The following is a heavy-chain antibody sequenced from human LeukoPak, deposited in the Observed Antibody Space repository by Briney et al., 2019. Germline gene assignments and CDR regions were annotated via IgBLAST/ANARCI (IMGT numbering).Heavy chain of an antibody. CDR2: IEQDGSEK. D-gene: IGHD3-10*01. V-gene: IGHV3-7*03. CDR1: GFTFSSYW. Sequence: GGSLRLSCAASGFTFSSYWMSWVRQAPGKGLEWVANIEQDGSEKYYVDSVKGRFTISRDNAKNSLYLQMNSLRAEDTAVYYCARDLGYYYGSGSYVYWGQGTLVTVSS. J-gene: IGHJ4*02. CDR3: ARDLGYYYGSGSYVY.